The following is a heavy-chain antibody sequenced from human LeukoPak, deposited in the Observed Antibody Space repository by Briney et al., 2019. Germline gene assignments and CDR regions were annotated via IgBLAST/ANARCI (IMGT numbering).Heavy chain of an antibody. J-gene: IGHJ4*02. CDR3: ARYSSSYNYFDY. D-gene: IGHD6-13*01. CDR2: IYHSGST. Sequence: PSETLSLTCAVSGGSISSSNWWSWVRQPPGKGLEWIGKIYHSGSTKYNPSLKSRVTISVDKSKNQFSLKLSSVTAADTAVYYCARYSSSYNYFDYWGQGTLVTVSS. V-gene: IGHV4-4*02. CDR1: GGSISSSNW.